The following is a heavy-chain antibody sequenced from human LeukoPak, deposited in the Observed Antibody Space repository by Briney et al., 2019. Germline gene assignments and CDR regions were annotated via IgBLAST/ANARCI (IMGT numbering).Heavy chain of an antibody. D-gene: IGHD2-15*01. Sequence: GESLKISCKGSGYSFTSYWIGWVRQMPGKGLEWMGIIYPGDSDTRYSPSFQGQVTISADKSISTAYLQWSSLKASDTAMYYCARTHGLLCGGSCYGDAFDIWGQGTMVTVSS. CDR1: GYSFTSYW. CDR3: ARTHGLLCGGSCYGDAFDI. CDR2: IYPGDSDT. V-gene: IGHV5-51*01. J-gene: IGHJ3*02.